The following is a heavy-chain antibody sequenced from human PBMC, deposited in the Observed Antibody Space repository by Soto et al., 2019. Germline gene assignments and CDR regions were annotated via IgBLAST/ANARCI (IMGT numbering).Heavy chain of an antibody. CDR1: GYTFTGHY. CDR3: AKCGGGAVAGTVDY. D-gene: IGHD6-19*01. Sequence: QVQLVQSGAEVKKPGASVKVSCKASGYTFTGHYMQWVRQAPGQGLEWMGWINPNSGDTNYAQKFQGRVTMTRDTSIRTVYMERSRLRSDDTALYYCAKCGGGAVAGTVDYWGQGTLVTVSS. J-gene: IGHJ4*02. V-gene: IGHV1-2*02. CDR2: INPNSGDT.